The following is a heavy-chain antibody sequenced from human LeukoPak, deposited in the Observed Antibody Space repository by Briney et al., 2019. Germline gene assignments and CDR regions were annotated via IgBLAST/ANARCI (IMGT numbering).Heavy chain of an antibody. V-gene: IGHV4-38-2*02. CDR3: AKINWNPDY. CDR2: IYRSGST. D-gene: IGHD1-20*01. CDR1: GYSIKSGYD. Sequence: SETLSLTCSVSGYSIKSGYDWGWIRQPPGRGLEWIGNIYRSGSTYYNSSLKSRVTISIDTSKNQFSLKLSSLTAADTAVYFCAKINWNPDYWGQGTLVTVSS. J-gene: IGHJ4*02.